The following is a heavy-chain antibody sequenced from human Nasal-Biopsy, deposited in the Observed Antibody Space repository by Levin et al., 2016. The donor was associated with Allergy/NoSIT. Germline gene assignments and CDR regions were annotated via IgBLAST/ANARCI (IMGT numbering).Heavy chain of an antibody. CDR3: VRDVHGMDV. Sequence: GESLKISCVASGFIFSNYDMHWVRQPTGKGLEWVSGIATGGETYYVGSVKGRFTISRDNAKSSLYLQMSSLRAGDTSVYYCVRDVHGMDVWGQGTTVTVSS. CDR1: GFIFSNYD. V-gene: IGHV3-13*01. CDR2: IATGGET. J-gene: IGHJ6*02.